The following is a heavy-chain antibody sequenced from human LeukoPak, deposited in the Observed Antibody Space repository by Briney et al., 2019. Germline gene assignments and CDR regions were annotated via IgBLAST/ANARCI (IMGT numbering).Heavy chain of an antibody. Sequence: SETLSLTCTVSGGSIRSYYWSWIRQPPGKGLEWIGYIYYSGSTNYNPSLKSRVTISVDTSKNRFSLKLSSVTAADTAVYYCARARGYSYGLFDYWGQGTLVTVSS. J-gene: IGHJ4*02. V-gene: IGHV4-59*01. CDR2: IYYSGST. CDR3: ARARGYSYGLFDY. D-gene: IGHD5-18*01. CDR1: GGSIRSYY.